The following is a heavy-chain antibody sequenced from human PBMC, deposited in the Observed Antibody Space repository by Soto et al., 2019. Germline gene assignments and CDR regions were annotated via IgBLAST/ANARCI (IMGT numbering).Heavy chain of an antibody. CDR1: GFSLSTSGVG. Sequence: SGPTLVKPTQTLTLTCTFSGFSLSTSGVGVGWIRQPPGKALEWLALIYWDDDKRYSPSLKSRLTITKDTSKNQVVLTMTNMDPVDTATYYCAHSYHCSSTSCLLLLDYYYMDVWGKGTTVTVSS. J-gene: IGHJ6*03. D-gene: IGHD2-2*01. CDR3: AHSYHCSSTSCLLLLDYYYMDV. V-gene: IGHV2-5*02. CDR2: IYWDDDK.